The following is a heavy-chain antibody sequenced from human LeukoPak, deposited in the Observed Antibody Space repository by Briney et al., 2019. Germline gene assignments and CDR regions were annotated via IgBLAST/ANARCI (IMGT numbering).Heavy chain of an antibody. CDR2: IHHSGST. D-gene: IGHD5-12*01. CDR3: AQFVDAYDSPDY. J-gene: IGHJ4*02. V-gene: IGHV4-4*02. Sequence: SETLSLTCVVSGVSISNNNWWTWVRQPPGKGLGWIGEIHHSGSTNYSPSLKSRVTISIDKSKSQFSLNLRSVTAADTAVYYCAQFVDAYDSPDYWGQGTLVTVSP. CDR1: GVSISNNNW.